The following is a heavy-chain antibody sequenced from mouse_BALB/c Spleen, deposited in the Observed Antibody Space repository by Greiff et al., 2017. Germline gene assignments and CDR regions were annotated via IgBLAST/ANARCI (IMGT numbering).Heavy chain of an antibody. Sequence: EVKLEESGGGLVQPGGSMKLSCVASGFTFSNYWMNWVRQSPEKGLEWVAEIRLKSNNYATHYAESVKGRFTISRDDSKSSVYLQMNNLRAEDTGIYYCTRNYRYDGYYFDYWGQGTTLTVSS. CDR1: GFTFSNYW. J-gene: IGHJ2*01. CDR3: TRNYRYDGYYFDY. V-gene: IGHV6-6*02. D-gene: IGHD2-14*01. CDR2: IRLKSNNYAT.